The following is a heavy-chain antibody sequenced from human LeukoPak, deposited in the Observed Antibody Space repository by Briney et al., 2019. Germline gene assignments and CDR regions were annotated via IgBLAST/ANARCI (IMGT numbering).Heavy chain of an antibody. CDR1: GGSFSGYY. CDR3: ARVSSSWYFDY. J-gene: IGHJ4*02. Sequence: SETLSLTCAVYGGSFSGYYWSWIRQPPGKGLEWIGEINHSGSTNYNPSLKSRVTISVDTSKNQFSLELSSVTAADTAVYYCARVSSSWYFDYWGQGTLVTVSS. D-gene: IGHD6-13*01. V-gene: IGHV4-34*01. CDR2: INHSGST.